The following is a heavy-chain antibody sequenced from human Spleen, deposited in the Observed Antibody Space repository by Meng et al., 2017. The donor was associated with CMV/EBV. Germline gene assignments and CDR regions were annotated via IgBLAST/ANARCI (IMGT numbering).Heavy chain of an antibody. Sequence: SETLSLTCTVSGGSIDSYYWSWIRQPPGKGLEWIGYIYFTGSTNYTPSLKSRVSMSVDTSKNQFSLRLSSVTAADTAVYYCARVDSGWYWNYWGQGTLVTVSS. CDR3: ARVDSGWYWNY. J-gene: IGHJ4*02. CDR1: GGSIDSYY. D-gene: IGHD6-19*01. CDR2: IYFTGST. V-gene: IGHV4-59*08.